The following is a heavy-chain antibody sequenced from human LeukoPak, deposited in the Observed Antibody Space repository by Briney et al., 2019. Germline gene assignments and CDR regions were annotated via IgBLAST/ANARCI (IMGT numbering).Heavy chain of an antibody. CDR2: IKQDGSEK. CDR3: ARRMRYSSSWYGGASDY. D-gene: IGHD6-13*01. J-gene: IGHJ4*02. Sequence: GGSLRLSCAASGFTFSSYWMSWVRQAPGKGLEWVANIKQDGSEKYYVDSVKGRFTISRDNAKNSLYLQMNSLRAEDTAVYYCARRMRYSSSWYGGASDYWGQGTLVTVSS. CDR1: GFTFSSYW. V-gene: IGHV3-7*01.